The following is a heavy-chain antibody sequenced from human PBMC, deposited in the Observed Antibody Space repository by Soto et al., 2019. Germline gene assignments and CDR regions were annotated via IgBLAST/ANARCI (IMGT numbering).Heavy chain of an antibody. V-gene: IGHV4-39*02. CDR1: GGSINSNNYY. J-gene: IGHJ4*02. CDR2: IYYDGST. Sequence: ETLSLTCTVSGGSINSNNYYWAWIRQPPGKGLAWIASIYYDGSTYYNPSLKSRVSISVDTSKNHFSLKLTSATAADTAVYYCAKVVVAATRHTDFDSWGQGTLVTVSS. CDR3: AKVVVAATRHTDFDS. D-gene: IGHD2-15*01.